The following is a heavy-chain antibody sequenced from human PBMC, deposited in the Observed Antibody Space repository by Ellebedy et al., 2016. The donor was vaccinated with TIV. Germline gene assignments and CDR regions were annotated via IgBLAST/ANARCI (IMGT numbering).Heavy chain of an antibody. V-gene: IGHV1-3*04. CDR3: AKDRRGTGDFDY. Sequence: AASVKVSCKASGYTFALYTMHWVRQAPGQRLEWLGWINTDTGNTEYSQNFQGRVTFTTDTAASTVYMSLSSLGSEDTAVYYCAKDRRGTGDFDYWGQGTLVTVSS. CDR1: GYTFALYT. J-gene: IGHJ4*02. D-gene: IGHD1-1*01. CDR2: INTDTGNT.